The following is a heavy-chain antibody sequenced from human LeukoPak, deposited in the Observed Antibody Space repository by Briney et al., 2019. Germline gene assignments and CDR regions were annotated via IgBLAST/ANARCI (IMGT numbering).Heavy chain of an antibody. V-gene: IGHV4-59*01. D-gene: IGHD3-3*01. CDR3: ARDLGYYDFWSGYSPSGGWFDH. CDR2: IYYSGST. CDR1: GGSISSYY. Sequence: PSETLSLTCTVSGGSISSYYWSWIRQPPGKGLEWIGYIYYSGSTNYNPSLKSRVTISVDTSKNQFSLKLSSVTAADTAVYYCARDLGYYDFWSGYSPSGGWFDHWGQGTLVTVSS. J-gene: IGHJ5*02.